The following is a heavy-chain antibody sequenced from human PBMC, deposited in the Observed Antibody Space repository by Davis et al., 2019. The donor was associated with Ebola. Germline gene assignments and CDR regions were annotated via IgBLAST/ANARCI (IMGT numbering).Heavy chain of an antibody. CDR1: GFTFSSYG. D-gene: IGHD3-10*01. J-gene: IGHJ6*02. CDR2: ISYDGSNK. CDR3: AKGPFSITMVRGAKLYGMDV. V-gene: IGHV3-30*18. Sequence: GGSLRLSCAASGFTFSSYGMHWVRQAPGKGLEWVAVISYDGSNKYYADSVKGRFTISRDNSKNTLYLQMNSLRAEDTAVYYCAKGPFSITMVRGAKLYGMDVWGQGTTVTVSS.